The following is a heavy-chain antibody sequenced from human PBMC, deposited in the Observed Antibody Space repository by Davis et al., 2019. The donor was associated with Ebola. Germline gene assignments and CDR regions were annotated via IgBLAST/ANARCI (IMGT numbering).Heavy chain of an antibody. CDR2: INSDGTST. Sequence: ESLKISCAASGFTFSGYWMYWVRQAPGKGLEWVSRINSDGTSTTYTDSVKGRFTVSRDNAKNTLYLQMNSLRGEDTAVYYCAKAAAYGMDVWGKGTTVSVSS. D-gene: IGHD6-25*01. CDR3: AKAAAYGMDV. V-gene: IGHV3-74*01. CDR1: GFTFSGYW. J-gene: IGHJ6*04.